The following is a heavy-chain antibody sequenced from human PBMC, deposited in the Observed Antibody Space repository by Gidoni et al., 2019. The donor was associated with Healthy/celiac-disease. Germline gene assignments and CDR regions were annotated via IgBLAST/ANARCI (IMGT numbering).Heavy chain of an antibody. CDR1: GYTFTSYD. CDR3: ARDIAAAGTVRDY. J-gene: IGHJ4*02. CDR2: MNPNSGNT. Sequence: QVPLVQSGAEVKTPWASVKVSCKASGYTFTSYDINWVRQATGQGLEWMGWMNPNSGNTGYAQKFQGRVTMTRNTSISTAYMELSSLRSEDTAVYYCARDIAAAGTVRDYWGQGTLVTVSS. V-gene: IGHV1-8*01. D-gene: IGHD6-13*01.